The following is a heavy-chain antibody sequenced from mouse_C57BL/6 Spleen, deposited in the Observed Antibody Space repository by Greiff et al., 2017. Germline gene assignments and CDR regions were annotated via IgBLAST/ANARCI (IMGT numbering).Heavy chain of an antibody. D-gene: IGHD5-1*01. J-gene: IGHJ4*01. CDR3: TRDGGEYHYYAMDY. V-gene: IGHV5-9-1*02. CDR1: GFTFSSYA. Sequence: EVKLVESGEGLVKPGGSLKLSCAASGFTFSSYAMSWVRQTPEKRLEWVAYISSGGGYTYYADTVKGRFTISRDNARNTLYLQMSSLKSEDTAMYYGTRDGGEYHYYAMDYWGQGTSVTVSS. CDR2: ISSGGGYT.